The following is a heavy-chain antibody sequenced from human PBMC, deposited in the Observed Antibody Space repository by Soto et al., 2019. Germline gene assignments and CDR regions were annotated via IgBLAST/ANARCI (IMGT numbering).Heavy chain of an antibody. D-gene: IGHD3-9*01. CDR1: GYTFTRYY. CDR2: INPSGGST. J-gene: IGHJ6*02. V-gene: IGHV1-46*01. Sequence: ASVKVSFKASGYTFTRYYMHWVRQAPGQGLEWMGIINPSGGSTSYAQKFQGRVTLTRDTSTSTVYMQLSSLRPEDTAIYYCARRFDSLSYGMDVWGQGTTVTVSS. CDR3: ARRFDSLSYGMDV.